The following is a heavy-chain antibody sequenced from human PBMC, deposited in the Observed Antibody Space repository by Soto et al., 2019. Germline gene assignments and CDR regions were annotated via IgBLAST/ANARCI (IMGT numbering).Heavy chain of an antibody. Sequence: GGSLRLSCAASGFTFDDYAMHWVRQAPGKGLEWVSGISWNSGSIGYADSVKGRSTISRDNAKNSLYLQMNSLRAEDTALYYCAKDMGLSSGWPIDYWGQGTLVTVSS. D-gene: IGHD6-19*01. V-gene: IGHV3-9*01. CDR1: GFTFDDYA. CDR3: AKDMGLSSGWPIDY. CDR2: ISWNSGSI. J-gene: IGHJ4*02.